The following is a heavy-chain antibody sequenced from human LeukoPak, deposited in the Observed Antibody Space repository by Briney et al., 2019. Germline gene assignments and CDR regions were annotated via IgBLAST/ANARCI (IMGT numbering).Heavy chain of an antibody. Sequence: SETLSPTCTVSGDSIGTYYWNWIRQPAGKGLEWIGRIYASGYTEYNPSLQTRVTMSVDTSKNEFSLKVDTVTAADTAVYFCARNHIVTGTYFDSWGQGILVTVSS. CDR2: IYASGYT. CDR3: ARNHIVTGTYFDS. J-gene: IGHJ4*02. CDR1: GDSIGTYY. V-gene: IGHV4-4*07. D-gene: IGHD3-10*01.